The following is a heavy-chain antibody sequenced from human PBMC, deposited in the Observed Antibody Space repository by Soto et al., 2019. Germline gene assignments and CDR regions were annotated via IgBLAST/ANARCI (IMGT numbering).Heavy chain of an antibody. V-gene: IGHV3-23*01. D-gene: IGHD6-19*01. J-gene: IGHJ1*01. CDR2: ITGDGGST. CDR1: GFTFSNYA. CDR3: AKDSPYKAVAGDFEN. Sequence: EVQLSESGGALVQPGGSLRLSCAGSGFTFSNYAMSWVRQAPGKGLEWVSAITGDGGSTLYVESVKGRFTISRDDSKRTLYLQMKNLRDEDTAVYYCAKDSPYKAVAGDFENWGQGTLVTVSS.